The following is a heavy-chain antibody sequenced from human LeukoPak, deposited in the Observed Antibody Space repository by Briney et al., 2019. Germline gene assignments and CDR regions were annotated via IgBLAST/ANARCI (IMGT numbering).Heavy chain of an antibody. D-gene: IGHD2-2*01. CDR3: ARIPHRVPHNWFDP. V-gene: IGHV1-8*01. CDR1: GYTFTSYD. CDR2: MNPHSANA. Sequence: ASVKVSCKASGYTFTSYDINWVRQAAGQGLEWMGWMNPHSANAGYAQKFQGRVTMTRDTSISTAYMELSSLRSDDTAVYYCARIPHRVPHNWFDPWGQGTLATVSS. J-gene: IGHJ5*02.